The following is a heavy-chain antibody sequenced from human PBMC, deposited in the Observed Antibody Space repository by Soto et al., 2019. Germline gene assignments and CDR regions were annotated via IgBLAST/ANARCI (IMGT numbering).Heavy chain of an antibody. CDR2: IYYSGST. CDR1: GGSISSGDYY. CDR3: ARVTRLHNSQKVDYYYYGMDV. D-gene: IGHD4-4*01. V-gene: IGHV4-30-4*01. J-gene: IGHJ6*02. Sequence: QVQLQESGPGLVKPSQTLSLTCTVSGGSISSGDYYWSWIRQPPGKGLEWIGYIYYSGSTYYNPSLKSRVTISVDTSKNQFSLKLSSVTAADTAVYYCARVTRLHNSQKVDYYYYGMDVWGQGTTVTVSS.